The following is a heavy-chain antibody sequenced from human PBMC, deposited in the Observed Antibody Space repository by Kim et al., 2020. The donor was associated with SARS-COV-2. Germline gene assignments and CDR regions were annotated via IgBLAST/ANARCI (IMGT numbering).Heavy chain of an antibody. Sequence: SETLSLTCAVYGGSFSGYYWSWIRQPPGKGLEWIGEINHSGSTNYNPSLKSRVTISVDTSKNQFSLKLSSVTAADTAVYYCARGTPKTITMVRGVQKPKGNWFDPWGQGTLVTVSS. CDR3: ARGTPKTITMVRGVQKPKGNWFDP. CDR1: GGSFSGYY. CDR2: INHSGST. J-gene: IGHJ5*02. V-gene: IGHV4-34*01. D-gene: IGHD3-10*01.